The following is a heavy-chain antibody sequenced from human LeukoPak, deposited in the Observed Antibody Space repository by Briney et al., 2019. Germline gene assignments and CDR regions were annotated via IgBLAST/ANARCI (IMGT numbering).Heavy chain of an antibody. V-gene: IGHV1-69*05. D-gene: IGHD1-1*01. J-gene: IGHJ4*02. CDR1: GGTFSSYA. CDR2: IIPIFGTA. CDR3: ARGARQTGTRFDY. Sequence: SSVKVSCKASGGTFSSYAISWVRQAPGRGLEWMGGIIPIFGTANYAQKFQGRVTITTDESTGTAYMELSSLRSEDTAVYYCARGARQTGTRFDYWGQGTLVTISS.